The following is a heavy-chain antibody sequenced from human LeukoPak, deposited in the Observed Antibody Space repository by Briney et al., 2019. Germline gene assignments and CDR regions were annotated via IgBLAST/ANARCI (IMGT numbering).Heavy chain of an antibody. CDR2: ISSSSSYI. CDR1: GFTFSSYS. V-gene: IGHV3-21*01. Sequence: GGSLRLSCAASGFTFSSYSMNWVRQAPGKGLEWVSSISSSSSYIYYADSVKGRFTISRDNAKNSLYLQMNSLRAEDTAVYYCARDLSDGDFNWFDPWGQGTLVTGSS. J-gene: IGHJ5*02. CDR3: ARDLSDGDFNWFDP. D-gene: IGHD2-21*01.